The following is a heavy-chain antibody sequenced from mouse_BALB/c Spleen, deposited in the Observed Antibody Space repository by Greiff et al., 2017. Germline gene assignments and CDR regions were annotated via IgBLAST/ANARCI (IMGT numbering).Heavy chain of an antibody. CDR3: ARSLYGREGYFDY. D-gene: IGHD1-1*01. CDR2: INPYNDGT. V-gene: IGHV1-14*01. CDR1: GYTFTSYV. Sequence: VQLKESGPELVKPGASVKMSCKASGYTFTSYVMHWVKQKPGQGLEWIGYINPYNDGTKYNEKFKGKATLTSDKSSSTAYMELSSLTSEDSAVYYCARSLYGREGYFDYWGQGTTLTVSS. J-gene: IGHJ2*01.